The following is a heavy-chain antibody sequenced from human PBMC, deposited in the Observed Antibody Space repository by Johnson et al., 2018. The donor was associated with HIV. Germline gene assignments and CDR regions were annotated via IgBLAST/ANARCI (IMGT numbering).Heavy chain of an antibody. CDR3: ARAYSYGVFDI. D-gene: IGHD5-18*01. J-gene: IGHJ3*02. Sequence: QVQLVESGGGVVQPGRSLRLSCVASGFTFSDYGMHWVRQAPGKGLAWVAVISYDGSNNYYADSVKGRFIISRDNSKNTLYLQMNSLRAEDTAANYCARAYSYGVFDIWGQGTMVTVSS. CDR2: ISYDGSNN. V-gene: IGHV3-30*19. CDR1: GFTFSDYG.